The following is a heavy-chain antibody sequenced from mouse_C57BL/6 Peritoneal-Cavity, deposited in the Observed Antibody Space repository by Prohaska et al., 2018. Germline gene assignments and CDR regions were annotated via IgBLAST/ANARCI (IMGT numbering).Heavy chain of an antibody. D-gene: IGHD1-1*01. CDR3: ARSYYYGSSSLWYFDV. CDR1: GYTFTSYW. CDR2: IYPGSGST. J-gene: IGHJ1*03. V-gene: IGHV1-55*01. Sequence: GAELVKPGASVKMSCKASGYTFTSYWITWVKQRPGQGLEWIGDIYPGSGSTNYNEKFKSKATLTVDTSSSTAYMQLSSLTSEDSAVYYCARSYYYGSSSLWYFDVWGTGTTVTVSS.